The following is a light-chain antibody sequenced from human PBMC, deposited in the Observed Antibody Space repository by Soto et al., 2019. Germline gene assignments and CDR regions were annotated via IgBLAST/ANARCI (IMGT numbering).Light chain of an antibody. V-gene: IGLV2-8*01. CDR3: SSYTAFNQVI. Sequence: QSALTQPPSASGSPGQSGTISCTGTSSDVGLYNFVSWYQQHPGKAPKLMIYDVTKRPAGVPDRFSGSKSGITASLTVSGLQAHEDADYYCSSYTAFNQVIFGGGTKLPVL. CDR1: SSDVGLYNF. CDR2: DVT. J-gene: IGLJ2*01.